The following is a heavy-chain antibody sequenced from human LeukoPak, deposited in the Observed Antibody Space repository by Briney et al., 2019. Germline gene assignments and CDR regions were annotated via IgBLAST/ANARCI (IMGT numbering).Heavy chain of an antibody. Sequence: SQTLSLTCTVSGGSISSGSYYWSWIRQPAGKGLEWIGRIYTSGSTNYNPSLKSRVTISVDTSKNQFSLKLSSVTAADTAVYYCARGNRGYCSSTSCYTNRYYYYYTDVWGKGTTVTVSS. CDR2: IYTSGST. J-gene: IGHJ6*03. CDR1: GGSISSGSYY. CDR3: ARGNRGYCSSTSCYTNRYYYYYTDV. D-gene: IGHD2-2*02. V-gene: IGHV4-61*02.